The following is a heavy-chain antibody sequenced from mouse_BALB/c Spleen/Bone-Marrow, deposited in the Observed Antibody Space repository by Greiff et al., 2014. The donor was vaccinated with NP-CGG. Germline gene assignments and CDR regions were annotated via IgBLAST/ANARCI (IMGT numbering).Heavy chain of an antibody. J-gene: IGHJ3*01. CDR3: ARRAYGGSYGFAY. CDR2: INPSTDYT. D-gene: IGHD1-1*01. Sequence: VQLQESGAELAKPGASLKMSCKAPGYTFTSYWMHWVKQRPGQGLEWIGYINPSTDYTEYNQKFKDKATLTADKSSSTAFMQLSSLTSEDSAVYYCARRAYGGSYGFAYWGQGTLVTVSA. CDR1: GYTFTSYW. V-gene: IGHV1-7*01.